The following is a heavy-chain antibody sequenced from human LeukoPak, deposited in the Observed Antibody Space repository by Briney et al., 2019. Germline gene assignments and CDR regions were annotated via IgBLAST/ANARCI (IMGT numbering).Heavy chain of an antibody. Sequence: QPGGSLRLSCVASGFTFRSYAMSWVRQAPGKGLEWVSAISGGGDTTYYADSVKGRFTISRDNSKNTLYLQVNSLRAEDTAIYFCAKRVQTSSWYAAFDYWGQGSLVTVSS. J-gene: IGHJ4*02. CDR2: ISGGGDTT. D-gene: IGHD6-13*01. CDR3: AKRVQTSSWYAAFDY. CDR1: GFTFRSYA. V-gene: IGHV3-23*01.